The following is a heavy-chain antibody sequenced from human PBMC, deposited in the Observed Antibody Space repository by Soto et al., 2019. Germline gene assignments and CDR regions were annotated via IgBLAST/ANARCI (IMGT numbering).Heavy chain of an antibody. V-gene: IGHV3-23*01. Sequence: EVQLLESGGGLVQPGGSLRLSCAGTGFTFNNYAMSWGRQAPGKGLEWVSVISYGGGSTYYADSVQGRFTISRDNSENTVYLQMSSLRAEDTAVYYCARSRAVIAVAGSFDYWGQGTLVTVSS. J-gene: IGHJ4*02. D-gene: IGHD6-19*01. CDR2: ISYGGGST. CDR3: ARSRAVIAVAGSFDY. CDR1: GFTFNNYA.